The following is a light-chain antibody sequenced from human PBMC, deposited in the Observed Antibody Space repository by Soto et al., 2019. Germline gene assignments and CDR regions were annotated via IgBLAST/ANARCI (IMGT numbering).Light chain of an antibody. CDR1: SGSVSTSYY. CDR3: VLYMGSGISV. Sequence: QTVVTQEPSFSVSPGGTVTLTCGLRSGSVSTSYYPSWYQQTPGQAPRTLIYSTNTRSPGVPDRFSGSILGNKAALTITGAQADDGSDYFCVLYMGSGISVFGGGTKLTVL. CDR2: STN. J-gene: IGLJ3*02. V-gene: IGLV8-61*01.